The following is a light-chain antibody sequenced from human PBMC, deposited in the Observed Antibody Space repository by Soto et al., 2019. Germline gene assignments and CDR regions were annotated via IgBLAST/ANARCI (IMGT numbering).Light chain of an antibody. CDR2: AAS. V-gene: IGKV3-20*01. CDR1: QSVSSNY. Sequence: IVLTQSPCTLSVSHGERATLSCRASQSVSSNYLAWFQQKPGQAPRLLIYAASSRATGIPDRFSGSGSGTDFTLTISRLEPEDFAVYYCQQYGSSPQTFGQGTKVDIK. J-gene: IGKJ1*01. CDR3: QQYGSSPQT.